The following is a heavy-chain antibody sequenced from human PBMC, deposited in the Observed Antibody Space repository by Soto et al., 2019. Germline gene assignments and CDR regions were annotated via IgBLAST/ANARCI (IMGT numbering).Heavy chain of an antibody. CDR1: GGSISSGGYY. D-gene: IGHD6-6*01. J-gene: IGHJ5*02. CDR3: ARVGRASWNWFVP. V-gene: IGHV4-31*03. CDR2: IFYTGSA. Sequence: QVQLQESGPGLVKPSQTLSLTCTVSGGSISSGGYYWSWIRQHPGKGLEWIGYIFYTGSAYYNPSLESRVTISVDTSKNQFSLKLSSVTAAVTAVYICARVGRASWNWFVPWGQGALVTVSS.